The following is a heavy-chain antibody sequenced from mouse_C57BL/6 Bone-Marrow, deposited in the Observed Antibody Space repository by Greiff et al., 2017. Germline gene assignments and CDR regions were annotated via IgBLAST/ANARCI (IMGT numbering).Heavy chain of an antibody. CDR2: INPGSGGT. D-gene: IGHD1-1*01. Sequence: VQLQQSGAELVRPGTSVKVSCKASGYAFTNYLIEWVKQRPGQGLEWIGVINPGSGGTKYNEKFKGKATLTADKSSSTAYMQLSSLTSEDSAVYCCASSGYYGSSFAYWGQGTLVTVSA. V-gene: IGHV1-54*01. J-gene: IGHJ3*01. CDR3: ASSGYYGSSFAY. CDR1: GYAFTNYL.